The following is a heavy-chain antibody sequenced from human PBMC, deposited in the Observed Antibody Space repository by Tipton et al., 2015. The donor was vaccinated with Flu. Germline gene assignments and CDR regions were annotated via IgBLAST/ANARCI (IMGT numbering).Heavy chain of an antibody. CDR2: ISWNSGSI. CDR1: GFTFDDYA. V-gene: IGHV3-9*01. CDR3: AKDTYNYYGSGSYVDY. J-gene: IGHJ4*02. Sequence: SLRLSCAASGFTFDDYAMHWVRQAPGKGLEWVSGISWNSGSIGYADSVKGRFTISRDNAKNSLYLQMNSLRAEDTALYYCAKDTYNYYGSGSYVDYWGQGTLVTVSS. D-gene: IGHD3-10*01.